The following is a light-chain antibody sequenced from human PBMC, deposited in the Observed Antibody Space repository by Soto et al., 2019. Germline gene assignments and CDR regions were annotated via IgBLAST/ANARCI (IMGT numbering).Light chain of an antibody. CDR1: QGISNY. V-gene: IGKV1-27*01. CDR2: AAS. Sequence: DIQMTQSPSSLSASVRDRVTITCRASQGISNYLAWYQQKPGKVPKLLIYAASTLQSGFPSRFSGSGSGTDFTLTIRSLQPEDVATYYCQKYDSAPWTFGQGTKVEIK. CDR3: QKYDSAPWT. J-gene: IGKJ1*01.